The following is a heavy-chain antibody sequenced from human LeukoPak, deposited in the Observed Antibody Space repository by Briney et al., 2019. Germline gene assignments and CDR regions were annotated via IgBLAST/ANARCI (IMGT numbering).Heavy chain of an antibody. J-gene: IGHJ4*02. V-gene: IGHV3-23*01. D-gene: IGHD3-9*01. Sequence: GGSLRLSCAASGFTFSSYAMSWVRQAPGKGLEWVSTISGSGGNTYYADSVKGRFTISRDNSKNTLYLQMNGLRAEDTAVYYCAKGSDGLHNWGQGTLVTVSS. CDR3: AKGSDGLHN. CDR1: GFTFSSYA. CDR2: ISGSGGNT.